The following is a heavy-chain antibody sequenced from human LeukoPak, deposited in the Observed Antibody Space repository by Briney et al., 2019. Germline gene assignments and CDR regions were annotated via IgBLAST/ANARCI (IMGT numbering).Heavy chain of an antibody. CDR3: AKGPSGSRYFDY. CDR1: GFTFSSYG. D-gene: IGHD1-26*01. J-gene: IGHJ4*02. V-gene: IGHV3-30*18. CDR2: ISYDGSNK. Sequence: PGGSLRLSCAASGFTFSSYGMHWVRQAPGKGLEWVAVISYDGSNKYYADSVKGRFTISRDNSKNTLYLQMNCLRAEDTAVYYCAKGPSGSRYFDYWGQGTLVTVSS.